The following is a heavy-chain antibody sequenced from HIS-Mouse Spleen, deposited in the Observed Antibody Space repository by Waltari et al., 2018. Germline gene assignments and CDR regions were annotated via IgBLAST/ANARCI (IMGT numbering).Heavy chain of an antibody. CDR3: AREGDYGSGSYSSDAFDI. D-gene: IGHD3-10*01. CDR2: MNPNRGNT. V-gene: IGHV1-8*01. J-gene: IGHJ3*02. Sequence: QVQLVQSGAEVKKPGASVKVSCKASGYTFTSYDINWVRQATGQGLEWMGWMNPNRGNTGYAQKFQGRVTMTRNTSISTAYMELSSLRSEDTAVYYCAREGDYGSGSYSSDAFDIWGQGTMVTVSS. CDR1: GYTFTSYD.